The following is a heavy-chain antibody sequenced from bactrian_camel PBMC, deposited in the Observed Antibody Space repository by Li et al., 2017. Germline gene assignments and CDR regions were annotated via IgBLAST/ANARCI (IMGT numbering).Heavy chain of an antibody. Sequence: QLVESGGGLVQPGGSLRLSCAASGITFSSYWMWWVRQAPGKEREGVATFYSDGTTYVCADSVKGRFTISQDGLGNTVHPQMTDLKPEDSTTYYCAAARVYDCFSASGPPKTTLTGARGPRSPSP. V-gene: IGHV3S25*01. D-gene: IGHD5*01. CDR3: AAARVYDCFSASGPPKTTLT. J-gene: IGHJ4*01. CDR2: FYSDGTTY. CDR1: GITFSSYW.